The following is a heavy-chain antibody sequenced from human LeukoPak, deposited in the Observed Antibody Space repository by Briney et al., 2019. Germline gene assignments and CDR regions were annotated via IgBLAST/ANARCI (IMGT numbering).Heavy chain of an antibody. Sequence: ASVKVSCKVSGYTFTDYYMYWVRQAPGKGLEWMGLVDPEDGETIYAEKFQGRVTITADTSTDTAYMELSSLRSEDTAVYYCATEASYYYDSSGYSSSFDYWGQGTLVTVSS. V-gene: IGHV1-69-2*01. CDR2: VDPEDGET. J-gene: IGHJ4*02. CDR1: GYTFTDYY. D-gene: IGHD3-22*01. CDR3: ATEASYYYDSSGYSSSFDY.